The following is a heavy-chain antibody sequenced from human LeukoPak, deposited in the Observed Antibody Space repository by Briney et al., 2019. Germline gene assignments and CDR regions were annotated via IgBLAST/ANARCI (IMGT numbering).Heavy chain of an antibody. CDR2: IIPIFGTA. CDR3: TRALPCDYGSDN. Sequence: SVTVSCKASGGTFSSYAISWVRQPPGQGLEWMGGIIPIFGTANYAQKFQGRVTITADESTSKAYMELSSLRSEDAAVYYCTRALPCDYGSDNWGQGTLVTVSS. J-gene: IGHJ4*02. CDR1: GGTFSSYA. V-gene: IGHV1-69*13. D-gene: IGHD3-10*01.